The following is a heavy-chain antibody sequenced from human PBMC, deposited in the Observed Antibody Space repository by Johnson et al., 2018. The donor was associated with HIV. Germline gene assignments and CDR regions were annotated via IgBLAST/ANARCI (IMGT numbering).Heavy chain of an antibody. J-gene: IGHJ3*02. CDR3: ARGERCGGTQEAVDI. CDR2: IYSGGST. CDR1: GFTVSSNY. Sequence: VQLVESGGGLVQPGGSLRLSCAASGFTVSSNYMSWVRQAPGKGLEWVSVIYSGGSTYYPGSVKGRFTISRENAQNSLYRQMNSLRAGDTAVYYCARGERCGGTQEAVDIWGEGTMVTVSS. V-gene: IGHV3-66*01. D-gene: IGHD2-21*01.